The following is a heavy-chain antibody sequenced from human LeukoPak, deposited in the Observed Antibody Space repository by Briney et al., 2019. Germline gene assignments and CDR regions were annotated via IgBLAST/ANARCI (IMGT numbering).Heavy chain of an antibody. CDR1: GGSISSYY. V-gene: IGHV4-59*12. J-gene: IGHJ4*02. Sequence: SETLSLTCTVSGGSISSYYWSWIRQPPGKGLEWIGYIYYSGSTNYNPSLKSRVTISVDTSKNQFSLKLSSVTAADTAVYYCARFSDSSGYSWGQGTLVTVSS. D-gene: IGHD3-22*01. CDR2: IYYSGST. CDR3: ARFSDSSGYS.